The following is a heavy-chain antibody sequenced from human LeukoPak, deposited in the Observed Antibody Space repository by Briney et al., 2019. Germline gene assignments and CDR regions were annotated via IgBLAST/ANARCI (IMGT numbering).Heavy chain of an antibody. V-gene: IGHV4-38-2*02. CDR2: IYHSGDS. D-gene: IGHD6-13*01. CDR1: GYSISSGYY. Sequence: SETLSLTCTVSGYSISSGYYWGWIRQPPGKGLEWIGSIYHSGDSYYNPSLKSRVTISVDTSKNQFSLKLSSVTAADTAVYYCARHVVWGSSPDYWGQGTLVTVSS. J-gene: IGHJ4*02. CDR3: ARHVVWGSSPDY.